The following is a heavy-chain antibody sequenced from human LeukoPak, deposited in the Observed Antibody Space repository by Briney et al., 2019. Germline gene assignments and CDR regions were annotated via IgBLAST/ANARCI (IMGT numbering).Heavy chain of an antibody. D-gene: IGHD6-13*01. V-gene: IGHV3-23*01. CDR2: ISGSGGST. J-gene: IGHJ4*02. Sequence: GGSLRLSCAASGFTFSSYAMSWVRQAPGKGLEWVSAISGSGGSTYYADSVKGRFTISRDNSKNTLYLQMNSLRAEDTAVYYCARDSSSWFPEEYFDYWGQGTLVTVSS. CDR3: ARDSSSWFPEEYFDY. CDR1: GFTFSSYA.